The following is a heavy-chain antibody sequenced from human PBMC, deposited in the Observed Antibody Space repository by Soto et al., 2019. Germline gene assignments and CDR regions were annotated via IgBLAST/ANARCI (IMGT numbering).Heavy chain of an antibody. CDR1: GVTFSSYA. CDR2: ISVSGDTT. CDR3: ATHDPNSGSYYFPSYPFDY. D-gene: IGHD1-26*01. J-gene: IGHJ4*01. Sequence: HPGGSLRLSCAASGVTFSSYAMSLVRQAPGKGLEWVSAISVSGDTTYYADSVKGRFTISRDNSKNTLYLQMNSLRAEDTAVYFFATHDPNSGSYYFPSYPFDYWGHGPVVPVS. V-gene: IGHV3-23*01.